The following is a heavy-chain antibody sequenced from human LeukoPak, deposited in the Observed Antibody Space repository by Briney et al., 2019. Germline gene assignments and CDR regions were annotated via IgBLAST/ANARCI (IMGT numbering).Heavy chain of an antibody. D-gene: IGHD3-3*01. CDR3: ARFTSGITIFGVADNWFDP. CDR2: IYHSGST. V-gene: IGHV4-38-2*02. Sequence: SETLSLTCTVSGGSISTYYWGWIRQPPGKGLEWIGSIYHSGSTYYNPSLKSRVTISVDTSKNQFSLKLSSVTAADTAVYYCARFTSGITIFGVADNWFDPWGQGTLVTVSS. J-gene: IGHJ5*02. CDR1: GGSISTYY.